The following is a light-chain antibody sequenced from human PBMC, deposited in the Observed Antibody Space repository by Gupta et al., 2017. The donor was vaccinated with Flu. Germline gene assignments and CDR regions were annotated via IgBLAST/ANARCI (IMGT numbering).Light chain of an antibody. CDR1: QSILYTANNNNY. Sequence: DIVVNQSPDSLAVSLGERAAINCRSSQSILYTANNNNYLAWYQQKPGQPPKLLIPWASTREFGVPDRFSGSGSGTDFTLTISSLQAEDVAIYYCHQYYSLPYTFGQGTRLEIK. CDR2: WAS. J-gene: IGKJ2*01. V-gene: IGKV4-1*01. CDR3: HQYYSLPYT.